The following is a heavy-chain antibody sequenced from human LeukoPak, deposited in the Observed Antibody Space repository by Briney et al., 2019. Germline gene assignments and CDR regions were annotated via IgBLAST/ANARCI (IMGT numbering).Heavy chain of an antibody. J-gene: IGHJ4*02. CDR3: ARGSDYYDSSGYYPTMYFDY. CDR2: INHSGST. Sequence: ETLSLTCAVYGGSFSGYYWSWIRQPPGKGLEWIGEINHSGSTNYNPSLKSRVTVSVDTSKNQFSLKLSSVTAADTAVYYCARGSDYYDSSGYYPTMYFDYWGQGTLVTVSS. D-gene: IGHD3-22*01. V-gene: IGHV4-34*01. CDR1: GGSFSGYY.